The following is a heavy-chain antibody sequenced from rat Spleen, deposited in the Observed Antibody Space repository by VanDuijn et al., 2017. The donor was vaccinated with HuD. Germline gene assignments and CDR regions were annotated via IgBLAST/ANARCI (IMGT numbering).Heavy chain of an antibody. CDR2: ISYGDRSGHSST. CDR3: AKVLTTEGIDVMDA. Sequence: EVQLVESGGGLVQPGRSLKLSCAASGFTFSDYYMAWVRQAPTKGLEWVATISYGDRSGHSSTYYRDSVKGRFTISRDNAKSTLSLQMDSLRSEDTATYYCAKVLTTEGIDVMDAWGQGASVTVSS. CDR1: GFTFSDYY. J-gene: IGHJ4*01. D-gene: IGHD1-11*01. V-gene: IGHV5-29*01.